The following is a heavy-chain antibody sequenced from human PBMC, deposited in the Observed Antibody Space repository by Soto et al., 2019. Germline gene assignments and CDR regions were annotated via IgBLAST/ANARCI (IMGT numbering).Heavy chain of an antibody. CDR3: ARAQLHGSSAPTNAFDI. J-gene: IGHJ3*02. D-gene: IGHD6-13*01. CDR1: GGSISSGGYY. Sequence: QVQLHESGPGLVKPSQTLSLTCTVSGGSISSGGYYWSWIRQHPGKGLEWIGYIYYSGSTYYNPSPKSRVTISVDTSKNQCSLKLSSVTAADTAVYYCARAQLHGSSAPTNAFDIWGQGTMVTVSS. V-gene: IGHV4-31*03. CDR2: IYYSGST.